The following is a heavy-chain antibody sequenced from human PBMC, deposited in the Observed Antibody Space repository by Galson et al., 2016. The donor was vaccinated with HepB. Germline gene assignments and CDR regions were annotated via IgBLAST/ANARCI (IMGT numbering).Heavy chain of an antibody. CDR2: ISYLGISQ. CDR3: ARAGGTTSIFAFDL. J-gene: IGHJ3*01. Sequence: SLRLSCAASGYTFSSYIIHWVRQAPGKGLEWVSVISYLGISQGYADSVKGRFTISRDDSKNTLYLQLNGLRPEDTAVYYCARAGGTTSIFAFDLWGRGTLVTVSS. CDR1: GYTFSSYI. V-gene: IGHV3-30-3*02. D-gene: IGHD1-14*01.